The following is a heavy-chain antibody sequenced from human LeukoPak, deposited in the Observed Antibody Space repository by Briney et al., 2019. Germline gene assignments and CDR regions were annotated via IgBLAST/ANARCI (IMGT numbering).Heavy chain of an antibody. CDR3: ASTYYYDSSGYYQGSWFDP. J-gene: IGHJ5*02. Sequence: GGSLRLSCAASGFTFSSYGMHWVRQAPGKGLEWVAVISYDGSNKYYADSVKGRFTISRDNSKNTLYLQMNSLRAEDTAVYYCASTYYYDSSGYYQGSWFDPWGQGTLVTVSS. V-gene: IGHV3-30*03. CDR1: GFTFSSYG. D-gene: IGHD3-22*01. CDR2: ISYDGSNK.